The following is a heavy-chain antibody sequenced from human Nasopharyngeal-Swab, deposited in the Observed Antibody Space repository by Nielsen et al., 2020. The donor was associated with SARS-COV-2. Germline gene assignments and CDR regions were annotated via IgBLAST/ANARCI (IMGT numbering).Heavy chain of an antibody. D-gene: IGHD6-19*01. V-gene: IGHV3-21*01. Sequence: GGSLRLSCAASGFTFATYNMNWVRQAPGKGLEWVSSIDSSSRSIFYADSVKGRFTISRDDAKNSLYLQMNSLRDEDTAVYYCARGDVYNNGWPYFQHWGQGALVTVSS. J-gene: IGHJ1*01. CDR3: ARGDVYNNGWPYFQH. CDR2: IDSSSRSI. CDR1: GFTFATYN.